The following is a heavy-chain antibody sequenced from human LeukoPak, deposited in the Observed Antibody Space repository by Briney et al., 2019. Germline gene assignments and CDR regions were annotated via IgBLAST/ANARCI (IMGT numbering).Heavy chain of an antibody. CDR2: IYYSGTT. V-gene: IGHV4-39*07. D-gene: IGHD6-19*01. CDR1: GDSITSTGFY. J-gene: IGHJ4*02. CDR3: ARISSGWTLDY. Sequence: SETLSLTCTVSGDSITSTGFYWGWIRQPPGKGLEWIGSIYYSGTTLCNPSLKSRVTISLDTSKNQFSLRLRSVTAADTAAYYCARISSGWTLDYWGQGTLVTVSS.